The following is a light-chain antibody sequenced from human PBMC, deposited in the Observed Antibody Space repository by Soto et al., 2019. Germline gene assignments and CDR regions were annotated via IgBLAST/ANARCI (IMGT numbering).Light chain of an antibody. CDR1: SGDIGSYNR. Sequence: QADLTQPASVAGSPGQAITISCTGTSGDIGSYNRVSWYQQHPGKAPKLIIYEVTDRPSGVSNRFSGSKSGNTASLTISGLQAEDEAEDYCSSYTNINTRACVFGTGTKVTVL. CDR3: SSYTNINTRACV. J-gene: IGLJ1*01. V-gene: IGLV2-14*01. CDR2: EVT.